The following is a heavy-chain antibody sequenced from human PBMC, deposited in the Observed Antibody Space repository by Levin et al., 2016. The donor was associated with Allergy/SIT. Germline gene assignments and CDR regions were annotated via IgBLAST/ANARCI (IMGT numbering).Heavy chain of an antibody. CDR2: IYYSGST. J-gene: IGHJ6*02. V-gene: IGHV4-59*08. Sequence: SETLSLTCTVSGGSISSYYWSWIRQPPGKGLEWIGYIYYSGSTNYNPSLKSRVTISVDTSKNQFSLKLSSVTAADTAVYYCARHFYYGSGSYPDVWGQGTTVTVSS. CDR1: GGSISSYY. D-gene: IGHD3-10*01. CDR3: ARHFYYGSGSYPDV.